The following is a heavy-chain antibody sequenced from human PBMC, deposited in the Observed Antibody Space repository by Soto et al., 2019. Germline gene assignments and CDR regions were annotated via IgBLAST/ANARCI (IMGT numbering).Heavy chain of an antibody. D-gene: IGHD5-18*01. CDR2: ISGSGGST. V-gene: IGHV3-23*01. J-gene: IGHJ4*02. CDR3: AKGTRNSVSIQLCLY. CDR1: GFTFSSYA. Sequence: PGGSLRLSCAASGFTFSSYAMSWVRQAPGKGLEWVSAISGSGGSTYYADSVKGRFTISRDNSKNTLYLQMNSLRAEDTAVYYCAKGTRNSVSIQLCLYWGQGTLVTVSS.